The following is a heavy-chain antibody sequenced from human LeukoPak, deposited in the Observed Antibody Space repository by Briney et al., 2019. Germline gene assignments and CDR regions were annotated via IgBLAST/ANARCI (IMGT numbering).Heavy chain of an antibody. J-gene: IGHJ4*02. V-gene: IGHV3-74*01. CDR2: INSDGGST. D-gene: IGHD4-17*01. CDR3: ARSPYGGYGDN. Sequence: GGSLRLSCAASGFTFSSYWMHWVRHPPGKGLVWVSLINSDGGSTTYADSVKGRFTISRDNARNTLYLQMNSLRAEDPAVYYCARSPYGGYGDNWGQGTLVTVSS. CDR1: GFTFSSYW.